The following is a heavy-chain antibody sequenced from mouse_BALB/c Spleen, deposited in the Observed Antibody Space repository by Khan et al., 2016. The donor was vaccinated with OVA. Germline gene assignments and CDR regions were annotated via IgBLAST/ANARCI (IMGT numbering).Heavy chain of an antibody. D-gene: IGHD1-2*01. J-gene: IGHJ2*01. CDR1: GYSITSGYG. CDR3: ARTARLKY. V-gene: IGHV3-2*02. CDR2: ISYSGST. Sequence: EVQLLETGPGLVKPSQSLSLTFTVTGYSITSGYGWNWIRQFPGNKLEWMGYISYSGSTNYNPSLKSRISITRDTSKNQFSLQLNSVTTDDTATSSCARTARLKYWGQGTTLTVSS.